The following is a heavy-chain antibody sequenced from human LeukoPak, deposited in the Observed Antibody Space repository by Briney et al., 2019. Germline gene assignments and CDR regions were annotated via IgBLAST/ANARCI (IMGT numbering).Heavy chain of an antibody. CDR2: IYYVGST. CDR1: GGSISSYY. V-gene: IGHV4-59*08. Sequence: SETLSLTCTVSGGSISSYYWSWIRQPPGKGLEWIGYIYYVGSTNYNPSLKSRVSISVDTSKNQFSLKLNSVTVADTAIYYCARHGYSGYDLNWFDPWGQGTLVTVSS. D-gene: IGHD5-12*01. CDR3: ARHGYSGYDLNWFDP. J-gene: IGHJ5*02.